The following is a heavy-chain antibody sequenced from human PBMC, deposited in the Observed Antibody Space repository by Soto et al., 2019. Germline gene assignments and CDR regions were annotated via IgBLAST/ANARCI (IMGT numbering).Heavy chain of an antibody. V-gene: IGHV3-30*18. CDR1: GFTFSSYG. CDR3: AKDLQPNYDFWSGYYKFNYYYYGMDV. J-gene: IGHJ6*02. CDR2: ISYDGSNK. D-gene: IGHD3-3*01. Sequence: GGSLRLSCAASGFTFSSYGMHWVRQAPGKGLEWVAVISYDGSNKYYADSVKGRFTISRDNSMNTLYLQMNSLRAEDTAVYYCAKDLQPNYDFWSGYYKFNYYYYGMDVWGQGTTVTVTS.